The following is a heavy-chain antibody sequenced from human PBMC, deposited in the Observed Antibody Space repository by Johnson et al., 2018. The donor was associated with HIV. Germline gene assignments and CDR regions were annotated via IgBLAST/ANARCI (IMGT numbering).Heavy chain of an antibody. V-gene: IGHV3-30-3*01. D-gene: IGHD4-17*01. Sequence: VQLVESGGGLVQPGGSLRLSCVASGFTFSDYAMHWVRQAPGKGLEWVAVISYDGSNKYYADSVKGRFTISRDNSKNTLYLQMNSLRAEDTAVYYCARALTTDAFDIWGQGTMVTVSS. CDR3: ARALTTDAFDI. CDR1: GFTFSDYA. J-gene: IGHJ3*02. CDR2: ISYDGSNK.